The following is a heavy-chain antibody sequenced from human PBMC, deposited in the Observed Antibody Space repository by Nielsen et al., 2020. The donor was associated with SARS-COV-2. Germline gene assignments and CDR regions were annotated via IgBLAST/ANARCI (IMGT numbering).Heavy chain of an antibody. CDR1: GFTFSTYA. V-gene: IGHV3-9*01. D-gene: IGHD3-10*01. J-gene: IGHJ3*01. CDR3: TKMGNVGRTGTFDV. Sequence: GGSLRLSCAASGFTFSTYAMSWVRQAPGKGLEWVSGIGWSGESVAYADSVKGRFTISRDNAKNSLYLQMNSLRTEDTAFYYCTKMGNVGRTGTFDVWGQGTVVTVSS. CDR2: IGWSGESV.